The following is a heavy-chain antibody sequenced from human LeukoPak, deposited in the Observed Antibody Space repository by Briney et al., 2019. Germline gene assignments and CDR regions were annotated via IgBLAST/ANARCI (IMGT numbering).Heavy chain of an antibody. V-gene: IGHV1-3*01. CDR3: ARDPRSGFHDY. D-gene: IGHD3-22*01. J-gene: IGHJ4*02. CDR1: GYTFTGYY. CDR2: INAGNGDT. Sequence: GASVKVSCKASGYTFTGYYMHWVRQAPGQRLEWMGWINAGNGDTKYSQRFQGRVTITRDTSASTAYMELSSLRSEDTAVYYCARDPRSGFHDYWGQGTLVTVSS.